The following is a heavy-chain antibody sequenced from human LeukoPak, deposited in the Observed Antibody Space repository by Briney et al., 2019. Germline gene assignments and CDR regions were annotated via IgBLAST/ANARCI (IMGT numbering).Heavy chain of an antibody. J-gene: IGHJ4*02. CDR2: MNPKTGGT. CDR3: ARVGYYYGSSGYPDY. CDR1: GYTFTIYD. Sequence: ASVKVSCKASGYTFTIYDINWVRQAPGQGLEYMGWMNPKTGGTVYAQKLQGRVTMTTDTSTSTAYMELRSLRSDDTAVYYCARVGYYYGSSGYPDYWGQGTLVTVSS. D-gene: IGHD3-22*01. V-gene: IGHV1-18*01.